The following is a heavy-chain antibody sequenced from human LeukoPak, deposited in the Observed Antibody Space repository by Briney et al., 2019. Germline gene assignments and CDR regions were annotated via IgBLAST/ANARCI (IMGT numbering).Heavy chain of an antibody. J-gene: IGHJ4*02. CDR2: ISSGGTTI. D-gene: IGHD4-11*01. CDR1: RLIFNDYY. V-gene: IGHV3-11*04. Sequence: GGSLRLSCAASRLIFNDYYLNWIRPAPGKGLEWVSYISSGGTTIYYADSVKGRFTISRDNAKNSLYLQMNSLRVEDTGVYYCAFSRGYSNSFDYWGQGTLVTVSS. CDR3: AFSRGYSNSFDY.